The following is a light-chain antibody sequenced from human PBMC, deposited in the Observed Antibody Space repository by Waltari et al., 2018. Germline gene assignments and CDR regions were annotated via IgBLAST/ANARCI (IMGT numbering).Light chain of an antibody. J-gene: IGLJ1*01. V-gene: IGLV3-1*01. CDR2: QDS. Sequence: SYELTQPPSVSVSPGQTASITCSGDKLGDKYSCWYQQKPGQSPVLVIYQDSKRPSGIPGRFSGSNSGNTATLTISGTQPMDEADYYCQTWDSGTVSFGTGTKVTVL. CDR3: QTWDSGTVS. CDR1: KLGDKY.